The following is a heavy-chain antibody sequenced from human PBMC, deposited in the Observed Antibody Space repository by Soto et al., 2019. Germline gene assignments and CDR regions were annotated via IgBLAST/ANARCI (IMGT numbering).Heavy chain of an antibody. D-gene: IGHD1-1*01. CDR1: GDSISSNSYY. J-gene: IGHJ4*02. Sequence: QLQLQESGPGLVKPSKTLSLTCTVSGDSISSNSYYWGWVRQPPGKGLEWIGSIHYTGTPYYNPSLKSRVTVSGDTSKKQFSLILSSLTAADTAVYYCATTFYAGLFFDYWGQGTLVTVSS. V-gene: IGHV4-39*01. CDR3: ATTFYAGLFFDY. CDR2: IHYTGTP.